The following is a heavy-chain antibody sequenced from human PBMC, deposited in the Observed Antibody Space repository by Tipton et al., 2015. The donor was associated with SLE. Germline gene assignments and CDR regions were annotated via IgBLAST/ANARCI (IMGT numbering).Heavy chain of an antibody. CDR3: ARSYELRGVGATDY. V-gene: IGHV1-18*01. CDR1: GYTFTSYG. D-gene: IGHD1-26*01. J-gene: IGHJ4*02. CDR2: IITYSGNT. Sequence: QMQLVQSGAEVKKPGASVKVSCKASGYTFTSYGISWVRQAPGQGLEWMGCIITYSGNTNYAQKFQGRVTMTTDTSTSTAYMELRSLRSDDTAVYYCARSYELRGVGATDYWGQGTLVTVSS.